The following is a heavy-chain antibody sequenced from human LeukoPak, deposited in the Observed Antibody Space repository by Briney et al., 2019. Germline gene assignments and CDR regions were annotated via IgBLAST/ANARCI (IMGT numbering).Heavy chain of an antibody. J-gene: IGHJ4*02. CDR3: ARGYCSSTSCSVPFDY. CDR2: ISYDGSNK. V-gene: IGHV3-30-3*01. CDR1: GFTFSSYA. D-gene: IGHD2-2*01. Sequence: GGSLRLSCAASGFTFSSYAMHWVRQAPGKGLEWVAVISYDGSNKYYADSVKGRFTISRDNSKNTLYLQMNSLRAEDTAVYYCARGYCSSTSCSVPFDYWGQGTLVTVSS.